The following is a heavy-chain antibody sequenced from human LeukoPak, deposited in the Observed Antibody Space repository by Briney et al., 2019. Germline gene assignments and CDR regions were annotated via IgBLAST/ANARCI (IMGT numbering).Heavy chain of an antibody. V-gene: IGHV4-59*11. CDR2: IYYSGST. Sequence: SETLSLTCTVSGGSISSHYWSWIRQPPGKGLEWIGYIYYSGSTNYNPPLKSRVTISVDTSKNQFSLKLSSVTAADTAVYYCARGRYSYGYLDYWGQGTLVTVSS. CDR1: GGSISSHY. D-gene: IGHD5-18*01. J-gene: IGHJ4*02. CDR3: ARGRYSYGYLDY.